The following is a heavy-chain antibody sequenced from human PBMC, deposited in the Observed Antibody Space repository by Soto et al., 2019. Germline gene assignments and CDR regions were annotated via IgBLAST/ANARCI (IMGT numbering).Heavy chain of an antibody. V-gene: IGHV1-2*02. CDR3: ARDSPKVLRFLEWLPNPHSGYYGMEV. J-gene: IGHJ6*02. CDR1: GYTFTGYY. D-gene: IGHD3-3*01. Sequence: ASVKVSCKASGYTFTGYYMHWVRQAPGQGLEWMGWINPNSGGTNYAQKFQGRVTMTRDTSISTAYMELSRLRSDDTAVYYCARDSPKVLRFLEWLPNPHSGYYGMEVWGQGTTLTVS. CDR2: INPNSGGT.